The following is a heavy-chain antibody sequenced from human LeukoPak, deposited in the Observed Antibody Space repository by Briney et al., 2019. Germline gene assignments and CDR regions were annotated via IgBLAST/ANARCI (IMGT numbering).Heavy chain of an antibody. V-gene: IGHV1-2*04. CDR3: ASGYSSSWTMGSSGWYLTY. D-gene: IGHD6-13*01. CDR1: GYTFTGYY. CDR2: INPNSGGT. J-gene: IGHJ4*02. Sequence: ASVKVSCKASGYTFTGYYMHWVRQAPGQGLEWMGRINPNSGGTNYAQKFQGWVTMTRDTSISTAYMELSRLRSDDTAVYYCASGYSSSWTMGSSGWYLTYWGQGTLVTVSS.